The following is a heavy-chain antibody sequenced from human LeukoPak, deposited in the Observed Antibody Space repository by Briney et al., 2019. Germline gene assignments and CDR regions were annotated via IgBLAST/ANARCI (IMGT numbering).Heavy chain of an antibody. V-gene: IGHV3-74*01. J-gene: IGHJ5*02. CDR2: INSDGSST. CDR3: GREAVAGLIDP. D-gene: IGHD6-19*01. CDR1: GFTSSSYW. Sequence: RGSLRLSCAASGFTSSSYWMHWVRQAPGKGLVWVSLINSDGSSTSYADSVKGRFTISRDNAKNTLYLQMNSLRVEDTAVYYCGREAVAGLIDPWGQGTLVTVSS.